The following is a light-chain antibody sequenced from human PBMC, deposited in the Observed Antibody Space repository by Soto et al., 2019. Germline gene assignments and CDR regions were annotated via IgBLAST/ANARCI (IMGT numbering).Light chain of an antibody. V-gene: IGKV1-5*01. J-gene: IGKJ1*01. CDR3: QQYTSYSRA. Sequence: DIQMTQSPSTLSASVGDRVTITCRSSQSISGYLAWYQQKPGKAPKLLIYDASSLESGVPSRFSGSASGTEFTLTISSLQPDDFATYYCQQYTSYSRAFGQGTKV. CDR2: DAS. CDR1: QSISGY.